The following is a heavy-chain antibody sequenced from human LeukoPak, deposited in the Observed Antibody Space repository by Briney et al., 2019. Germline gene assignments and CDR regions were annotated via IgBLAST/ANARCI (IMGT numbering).Heavy chain of an antibody. V-gene: IGHV3-30*02. J-gene: IGHJ5*02. CDR3: ARDGYAYASDH. CDR2: IRYEGSNK. CDR1: GFIFSGYG. Sequence: GGSLRLSCAASGFIFSGYGMHWVRQAPGKGLQWVTFIRYEGSNKYYADSVKGRFTISRDNAKNSLYLQMNSLRAEDTAVYYCARDGYAYASDHWGQGTLVTVSS. D-gene: IGHD3-16*01.